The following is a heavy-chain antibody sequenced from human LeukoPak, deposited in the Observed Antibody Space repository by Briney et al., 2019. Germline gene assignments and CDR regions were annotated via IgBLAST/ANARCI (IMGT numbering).Heavy chain of an antibody. V-gene: IGHV3-30-3*02. D-gene: IGHD3-3*01. Sequence: PGGSLRLSCAASGFTFSSYAMHWVRQAPGKGLEWVACIYPDGINKDYADSVKGRFIISRDNSKNTLYLQMNSLRAEDTAVYYCAKDWSGNYNWSDPWGQGTLVTVSS. CDR3: AKDWSGNYNWSDP. CDR2: IYPDGINK. CDR1: GFTFSSYA. J-gene: IGHJ5*02.